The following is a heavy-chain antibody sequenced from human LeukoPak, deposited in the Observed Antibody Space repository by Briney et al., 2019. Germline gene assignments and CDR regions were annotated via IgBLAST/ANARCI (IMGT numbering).Heavy chain of an antibody. V-gene: IGHV3-74*01. Sequence: PGGSLRLSCAASGFTFSSYWMHWVRQAPGKGLVWVSRINSDGSSTIYADSVKGRFTISRDNAKNTLYLQMNSLRAEDTAVYYCAREPIVGATSDAFDIWGQGTMVTVSS. D-gene: IGHD1-26*01. CDR2: INSDGSST. CDR1: GFTFSSYW. J-gene: IGHJ3*02. CDR3: AREPIVGATSDAFDI.